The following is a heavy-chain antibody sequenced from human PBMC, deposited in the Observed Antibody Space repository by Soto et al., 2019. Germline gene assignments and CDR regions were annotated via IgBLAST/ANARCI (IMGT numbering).Heavy chain of an antibody. CDR1: GGSLSGSS. V-gene: IGHV4-34*01. CDR2: INHRGTI. D-gene: IGHD3-10*01. Sequence: SETLSLTCSISGGSLSGSSWNWIRQFPGKGLEWIGEINHRGTINYNPSVKSRVTISVDTSTNQFSLKLRSVTAADTAVYYCAEGGGFIKRSMVSFEPWGQGTMVT. CDR3: AEGGGFIKRSMVSFEP. J-gene: IGHJ5*02.